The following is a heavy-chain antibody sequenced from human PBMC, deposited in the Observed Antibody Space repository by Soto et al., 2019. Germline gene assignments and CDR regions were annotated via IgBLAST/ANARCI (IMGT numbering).Heavy chain of an antibody. V-gene: IGHV3-15*07. D-gene: IGHD6-19*01. CDR2: IKRKVDGETE. CDR1: GFSLSNAW. Sequence: EVRLVESGGGLVEPGGSLRLSCIASGFSLSNAWMDWVRQAPGKGLEWVGSIKRKVDGETEDYAAPVKGRFTISRDDSRNTLYVQMNGLKPEDTAVYYCTADPPLSCGCKSEYWGQGDLVTVSS. J-gene: IGHJ4*02. CDR3: TADPPLSCGCKSEY.